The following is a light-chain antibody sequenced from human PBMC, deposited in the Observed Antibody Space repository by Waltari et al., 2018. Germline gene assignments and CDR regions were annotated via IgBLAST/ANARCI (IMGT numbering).Light chain of an antibody. Sequence: EMVLTQSPATLSLAPGERATLSCRARQSVDMYLAWYQQRPGQAPRLLIYDTSNRATDIPARFSGSGSETDFSLTISSLEPEDFAVYDCQQRRNWLLTFGGGTKVEIK. CDR1: QSVDMY. CDR2: DTS. CDR3: QQRRNWLLT. J-gene: IGKJ4*01. V-gene: IGKV3-11*01.